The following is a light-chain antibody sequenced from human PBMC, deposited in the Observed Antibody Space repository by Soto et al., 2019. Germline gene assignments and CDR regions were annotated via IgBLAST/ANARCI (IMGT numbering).Light chain of an antibody. CDR3: QQYDNLPPTWT. J-gene: IGKJ1*01. CDR1: QGISSY. CDR2: AAS. V-gene: IGKV1D-8*03. Sequence: VIWMTQSPSLLSASTGDRVTISCRMSQGISSYLAWYQQKPGKAPELLIYAASTLQSGVPSRFSGSGSGTHFTFTISNLQPEDIATYYCQQYDNLPPTWTFGQGTKVDIK.